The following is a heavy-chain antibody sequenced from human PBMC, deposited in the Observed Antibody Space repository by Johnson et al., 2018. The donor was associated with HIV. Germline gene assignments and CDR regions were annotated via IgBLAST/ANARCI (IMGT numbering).Heavy chain of an antibody. J-gene: IGHJ3*02. CDR3: ARGPWAFDI. CDR2: NPNWDCT. V-gene: IGHV3-25*03. Sequence: VQLVESGGGLAKPAWSPRLSCAASHFIFSNYYMNYVRQAPGNGLELVGQVNPNWDCTYLIDSGKDRFNISRDNAKNTLYLLMNSLRAGDTAVYYCARGPWAFDIWGQGTMVTVSS. CDR1: HFIFSNYY.